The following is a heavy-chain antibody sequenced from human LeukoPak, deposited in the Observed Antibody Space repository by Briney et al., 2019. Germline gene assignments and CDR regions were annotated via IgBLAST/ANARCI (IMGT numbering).Heavy chain of an antibody. CDR2: IYHSGST. D-gene: IGHD5-24*01. CDR1: GGSISSSNW. J-gene: IGHJ3*02. CDR3: ARGADGYNYPDAFDI. Sequence: SGTLSLTCAVSGGSISSSNWWSWVRQPPGKGLEWIGEIYHSGSTNYNPSLKSRVTISVDKSKNQFSLKLSSVTAADTAVYYCARGADGYNYPDAFDIWGQGTMVTVSS. V-gene: IGHV4-4*02.